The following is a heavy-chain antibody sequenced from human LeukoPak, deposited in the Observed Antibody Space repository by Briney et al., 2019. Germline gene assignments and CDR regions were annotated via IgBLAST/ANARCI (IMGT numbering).Heavy chain of an antibody. V-gene: IGHV4-59*12. D-gene: IGHD6-19*01. Sequence: SETLSLTCTVSGGSINSYYWSWIRQPPGKGLEWIGYIYYSGSTNYNPSLKSRVTISVDKSKNQFSLKLSSVTAADTAVYYCARFVISGWYFDYWGQGTLVTVSS. CDR1: GGSINSYY. CDR2: IYYSGST. CDR3: ARFVISGWYFDY. J-gene: IGHJ4*02.